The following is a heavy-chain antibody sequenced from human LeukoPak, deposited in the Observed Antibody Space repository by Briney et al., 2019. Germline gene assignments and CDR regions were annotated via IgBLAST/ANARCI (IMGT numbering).Heavy chain of an antibody. J-gene: IGHJ5*02. Sequence: PGRSLRLSCAASGFTFSSHGMHWVRQAPGKGLDWVAVLSYDGNNKYYADSVKGRFTISRDNSKNTLYLQMNSLRVEDTAVYYCAQGRLGTSGWYWFDPWGQGTLVTVSS. CDR2: LSYDGNNK. CDR3: AQGRLGTSGWYWFDP. D-gene: IGHD6-19*01. V-gene: IGHV3-30*18. CDR1: GFTFSSHG.